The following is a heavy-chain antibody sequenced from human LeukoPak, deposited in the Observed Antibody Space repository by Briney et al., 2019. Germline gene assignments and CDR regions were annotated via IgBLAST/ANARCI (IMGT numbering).Heavy chain of an antibody. J-gene: IGHJ4*02. CDR2: VSFDESQI. CDR1: GFFFSNYG. V-gene: IGHV3-33*05. Sequence: PGGSLRLSCAASGFFFSNYGIHWVRQAPGKGLEWVAVVSFDESQIYYADSVKGRFTISRDNAKNTVYLQMNSLRAEDTAVYYCAGGYSYAPYWGQGTLVTVSS. CDR3: AGGYSYAPY. D-gene: IGHD5-18*01.